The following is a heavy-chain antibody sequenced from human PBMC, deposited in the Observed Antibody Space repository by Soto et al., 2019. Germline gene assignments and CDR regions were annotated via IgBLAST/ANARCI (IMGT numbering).Heavy chain of an antibody. J-gene: IGHJ3*02. CDR2: IIPIFGTA. CDR1: GGTFSSYA. D-gene: IGHD6-13*01. Sequence: SVKVSCKASGGTFSSYAISWVRQAPGQGLEWMGGIIPIFGTANYAQKFQGRVTITADESTSTAYMELSSLRSEDTAVYYCASLAAAGTYAFDIWGQGTMVTVS. V-gene: IGHV1-69*13. CDR3: ASLAAAGTYAFDI.